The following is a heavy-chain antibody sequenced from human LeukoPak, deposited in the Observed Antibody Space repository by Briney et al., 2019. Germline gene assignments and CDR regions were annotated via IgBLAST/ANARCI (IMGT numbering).Heavy chain of an antibody. CDR2: IYYSGST. V-gene: IGHV4-39*07. J-gene: IGHJ4*02. D-gene: IGHD6-19*01. Sequence: PSETLSLTCTVSGGSISSSSYSWGWIRQPPGKGLEWIGSIYYSGSTYYNPSLKSRVTISVDTSKNQFSLKLSSVTAADTAVYHCARVVGGWYYFDYWGQGTLVTVSS. CDR1: GGSISSSSYS. CDR3: ARVVGGWYYFDY.